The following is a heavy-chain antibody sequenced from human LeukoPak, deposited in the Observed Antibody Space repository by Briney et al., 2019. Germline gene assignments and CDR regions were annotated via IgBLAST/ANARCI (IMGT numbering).Heavy chain of an antibody. CDR3: ARTRYCSGGSCYLGWFDP. Sequence: GESLKISCRVSGYTFANYWIGWVRQMPGKGLEWMGIIYPGDSDTRYSPSFQGQVTISADKSISTAYLQWSSLKASDTAMYYCARTRYCSGGSCYLGWFDPWGQGTLVTVSS. D-gene: IGHD2-15*01. J-gene: IGHJ5*02. V-gene: IGHV5-51*01. CDR1: GYTFANYW. CDR2: IYPGDSDT.